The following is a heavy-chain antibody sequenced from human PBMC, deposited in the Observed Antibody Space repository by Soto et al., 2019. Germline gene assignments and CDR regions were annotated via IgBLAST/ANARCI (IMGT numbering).Heavy chain of an antibody. CDR2: IWYDGSNK. CDR1: GFTFSSYG. D-gene: IGHD2-15*01. J-gene: IGHJ2*01. CDR3: ARAPTSYCSGGSCPPTVYWYFDL. V-gene: IGHV3-33*01. Sequence: GESLKISCAASGFTFSSYGMHWVRQAPGKGLEWVAVIWYDGSNKYYADSVKGRFTISRDNSKNTLYLQMNSLRAEDTAVYYCARAPTSYCSGGSCPPTVYWYFDLWGRGTLVTVSS.